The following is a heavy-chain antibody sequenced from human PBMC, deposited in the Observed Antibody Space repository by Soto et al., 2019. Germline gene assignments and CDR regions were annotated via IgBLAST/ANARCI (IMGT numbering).Heavy chain of an antibody. CDR3: AKDSYYYDSSGYLDY. D-gene: IGHD3-22*01. CDR1: GFTFSSYA. V-gene: IGHV3-23*01. Sequence: PGGSLRLSCAASGFTFSSYAMSWVRQAPGKGLEWVSAISGSGGSTYYADSVKGRFTISRDNSKNTLYLQMNSLRAEDTAVYYCAKDSYYYDSSGYLDYWGQGTLVTVSS. J-gene: IGHJ4*02. CDR2: ISGSGGST.